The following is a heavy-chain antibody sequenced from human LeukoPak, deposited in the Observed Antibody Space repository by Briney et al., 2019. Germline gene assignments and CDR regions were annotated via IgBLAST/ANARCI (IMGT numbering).Heavy chain of an antibody. CDR1: GFTFTTYA. J-gene: IGHJ4*02. V-gene: IGHV3-23*01. CDR3: AKALVSLRPYFDY. D-gene: IGHD5/OR15-5a*01. Sequence: GGSLRLSCAASGFTFTTYAMSWVRQAPGKGLEWVSAISGSGGSTYYADSVKGRFTISRDNSKNTLYLQMNSLRAEDTAVYYCAKALVSLRPYFDYWGQGTLVTVSS. CDR2: ISGSGGST.